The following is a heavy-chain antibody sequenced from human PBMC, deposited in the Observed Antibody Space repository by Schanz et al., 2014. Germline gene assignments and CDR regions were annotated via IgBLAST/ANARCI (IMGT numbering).Heavy chain of an antibody. D-gene: IGHD1-1*01. CDR3: AKDLWNAYYIDY. CDR2: IRYDGSNK. CDR1: GFIFTSYG. J-gene: IGHJ4*02. Sequence: QVYLVESGGGVVQPGGSLRLSCAASGFIFTSYGLHWVRQAPGKGLEWVAIIRYDGSNKNYVESVRGRFTISRDNSKNSLFLQMNSLRAEDTAIYYCAKDLWNAYYIDYWGQGTLVTVSA. V-gene: IGHV3-30*02.